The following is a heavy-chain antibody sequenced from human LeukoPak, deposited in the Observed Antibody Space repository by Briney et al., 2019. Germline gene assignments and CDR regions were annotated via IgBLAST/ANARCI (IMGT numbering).Heavy chain of an antibody. J-gene: IGHJ6*03. D-gene: IGHD4-23*01. CDR2: ISVSGNT. CDR3: AKDIYGGFVNYYYYYMDV. CDR1: GFTLSSYA. Sequence: PGGSLRLSCAASGFTLSSYAMSWVRQGPGKGLEWVSAISVSGNTYHADSVKGRFTISRDNSKNTLYLQMNSLRAEDTAVYYCAKDIYGGFVNYYYYYMDVWGKGTTVTISS. V-gene: IGHV3-23*01.